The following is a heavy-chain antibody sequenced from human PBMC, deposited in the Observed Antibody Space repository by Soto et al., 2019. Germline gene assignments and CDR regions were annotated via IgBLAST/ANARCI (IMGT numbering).Heavy chain of an antibody. Sequence: GASVKVSCKASGGTFSSYTISWVRQAPGQGLEWMGRIIPILGIANYAQKFQGRVTITADKSTSTAYMELSSLRSEDTAVYFCARVLSAAADSGYYYYGMDVWGQGTTVTVSS. CDR3: ARVLSAAADSGYYYYGMDV. V-gene: IGHV1-69*02. J-gene: IGHJ6*02. D-gene: IGHD6-13*01. CDR2: IIPILGIA. CDR1: GGTFSSYT.